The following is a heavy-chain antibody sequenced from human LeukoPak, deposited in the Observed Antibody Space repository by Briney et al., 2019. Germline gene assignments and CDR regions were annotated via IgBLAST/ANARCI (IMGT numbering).Heavy chain of an antibody. V-gene: IGHV3-21*01. D-gene: IGHD2-15*01. CDR2: ISSSSSYI. CDR1: GFTFSSYS. CDR3: ARDPPLTPFDY. Sequence: GXSLRLSCAASGFTFSSYSMNWVRQAPGKGLEWVSSISSSSSYIYYADSVNGRFTISRDNAKNSLYLQMNSLRAEDTAVYYCARDPPLTPFDYWGQGTLVTVSS. J-gene: IGHJ4*02.